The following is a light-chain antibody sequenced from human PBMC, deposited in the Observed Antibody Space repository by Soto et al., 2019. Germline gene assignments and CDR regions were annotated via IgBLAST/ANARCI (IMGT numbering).Light chain of an antibody. V-gene: IGKV1-39*01. J-gene: IGKJ1*01. CDR3: QQSYSMPPWT. CDR1: QTINTY. Sequence: DIQMTQSPSSLSASVGDSVTIICRPGQTINTYLNWYQQKPGQAPKVLIFAISTLQPGVPSRFRGSGSGTEFSLTISSLQPEDAATYYCQQSYSMPPWTFGQGTKVQIK. CDR2: AIS.